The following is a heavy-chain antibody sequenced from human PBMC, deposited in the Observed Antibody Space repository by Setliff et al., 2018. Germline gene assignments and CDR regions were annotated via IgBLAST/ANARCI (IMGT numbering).Heavy chain of an antibody. J-gene: IGHJ5*02. CDR3: ATSNDYLDH. CDR1: GSTFDIYS. CDR2: ITGSSSVI. Sequence: GGSLRLSCAASGSTFDIYSMNWVRQAPGRGLEWLSYITGSSSVIHYADSVKGRFTISRDNARNSLYLQINSLRAEDTAVYFCATSNDYLDHWGQGTLVTVSS. D-gene: IGHD3-16*01. V-gene: IGHV3-48*01.